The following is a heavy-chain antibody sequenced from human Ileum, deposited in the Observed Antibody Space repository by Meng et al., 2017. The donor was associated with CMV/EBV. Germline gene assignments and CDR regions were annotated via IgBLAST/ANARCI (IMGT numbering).Heavy chain of an antibody. V-gene: IGHV3-15*01. CDR1: GFTFSNAA. CDR2: IKTNSDGATV. Sequence: LSCAASGFTFSNAAMSWVRQAPGKGLEWVGRIKTNSDGATVEYASPVKGRFTISRDDSKTTLYLQMNSLKSEDTGVYYCTTYGGRSDSWGQGTLVTVSS. D-gene: IGHD3-16*01. CDR3: TTYGGRSDS. J-gene: IGHJ5*01.